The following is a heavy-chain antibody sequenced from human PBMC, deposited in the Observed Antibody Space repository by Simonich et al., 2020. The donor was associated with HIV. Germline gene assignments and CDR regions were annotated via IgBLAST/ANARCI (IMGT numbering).Heavy chain of an antibody. D-gene: IGHD1-26*01. CDR3: ASGSSKEEYYYGMDV. CDR2: IWYVGSKK. CDR1: GFTFSRYG. J-gene: IGHJ6*02. Sequence: QVQLVESGGGVVQPGRSLRLSCAASGFTFSRYGMNCVRQAPGKGLEWVEVIWYVGSKKYYADSVKGRFTISRDNSKNTLYRQMNSLRAEDTAVYYCASGSSKEEYYYGMDVWGQGTTVTVSS. V-gene: IGHV3-33*01.